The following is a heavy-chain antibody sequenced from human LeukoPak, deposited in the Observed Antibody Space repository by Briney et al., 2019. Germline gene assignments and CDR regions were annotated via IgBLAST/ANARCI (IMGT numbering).Heavy chain of an antibody. CDR3: ARGVLRYFDWLLRDYYYYGMDV. D-gene: IGHD3-9*01. J-gene: IGHJ6*02. Sequence: PGGSLRLSCAASGFTVSSNYMSWVRQAPGKGLEWVSVIYSGGSTYYADSVKGRFTISRDNSKNTLYLQMNSLRAEDTTVYYCARGVLRYFDWLLRDYYYYGMDVWGQGTTVTVSS. CDR1: GFTVSSNY. CDR2: IYSGGST. V-gene: IGHV3-66*01.